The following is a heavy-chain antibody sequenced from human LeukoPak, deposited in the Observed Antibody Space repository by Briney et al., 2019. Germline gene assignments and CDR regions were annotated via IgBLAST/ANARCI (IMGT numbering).Heavy chain of an antibody. J-gene: IGHJ4*02. CDR2: ISYDGSNK. Sequence: GGSLRLSCAASGFTFSSYAMHWVRQAPCKGLEWVAVISYDGSNKYYADSVKGRFTISRDNSKNTLYLQMNSLRAEDTAVYYCARGGYDFWSGHDYWGQGTLVTVSS. D-gene: IGHD3-3*01. V-gene: IGHV3-30-3*01. CDR3: ARGGYDFWSGHDY. CDR1: GFTFSSYA.